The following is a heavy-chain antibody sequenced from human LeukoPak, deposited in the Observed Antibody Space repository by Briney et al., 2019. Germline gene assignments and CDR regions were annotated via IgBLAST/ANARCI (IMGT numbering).Heavy chain of an antibody. V-gene: IGHV1-69*13. J-gene: IGHJ5*02. CDR2: IIPIFGTA. CDR1: GGTFSSYA. D-gene: IGHD6-6*01. CDR3: ARDSSSLRSAYNWFDP. Sequence: ASVKVSCKXSGGTFSSYAISWVRQAPGQGLEWMGGIIPIFGTANYAQKFQGRVTITADESTSTAYMELSSLRSEDTAVYYCARDSSSLRSAYNWFDPWGQGTLVTVSS.